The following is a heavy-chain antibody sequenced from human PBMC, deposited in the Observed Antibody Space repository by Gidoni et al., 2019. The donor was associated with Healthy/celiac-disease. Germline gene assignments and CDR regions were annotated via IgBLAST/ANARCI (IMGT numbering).Heavy chain of an antibody. D-gene: IGHD4-17*01. Sequence: EVQLVQSGAEVKKPGESLKISCKGSGYSFPSYWIGWGRQMPGKVLSWMGIIYPGDSDTRYSPSFQGQVTISADKSISTAYLQWSSLKASDTAMYYCARHPDYGDYRGHAFYIWGQGTMVTVSS. CDR1: GYSFPSYW. CDR2: IYPGDSDT. V-gene: IGHV5-51*01. CDR3: ARHPDYGDYRGHAFYI. J-gene: IGHJ3*02.